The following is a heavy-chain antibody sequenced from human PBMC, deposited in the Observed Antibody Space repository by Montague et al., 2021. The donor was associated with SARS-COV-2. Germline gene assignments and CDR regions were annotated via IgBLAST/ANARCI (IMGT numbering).Heavy chain of an antibody. CDR3: ARIGRQQLVRLSGMDV. J-gene: IGHJ6*02. Sequence: SETLSLTCTVSGGSISSSSYYWGWIRQPPGKGLEWIGSIYYSGSTYYNPSLKSRVTISVDTSKNQFSLKLSSVTAADTAVHYCARIGRQQLVRLSGMDVWGQGPTVTVPS. D-gene: IGHD6-13*01. V-gene: IGHV4-39*07. CDR2: IYYSGST. CDR1: GGSISSSSYY.